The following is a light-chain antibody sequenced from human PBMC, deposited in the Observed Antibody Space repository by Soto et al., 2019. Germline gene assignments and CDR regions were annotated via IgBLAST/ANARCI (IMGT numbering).Light chain of an antibody. CDR2: DVT. J-gene: IGLJ3*02. Sequence: QSALTRPRSVSGSPGQSVTISCTGTSRDVGDFNYVSWYQHHPGKAPKFMIYDVTKRPSGVPDRFSGSKSGNTASLTISGLQADDEADYYCCSYAGSVMFGGGTKLTVL. V-gene: IGLV2-11*01. CDR3: CSYAGSVM. CDR1: SRDVGDFNY.